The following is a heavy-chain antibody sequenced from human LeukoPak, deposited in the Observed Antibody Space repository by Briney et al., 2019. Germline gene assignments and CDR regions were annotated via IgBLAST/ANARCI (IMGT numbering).Heavy chain of an antibody. Sequence: SATLSLTCTVSGGSISRSIYYWGWIRQPPGKGLEWIGSIYYSGSTYYNPSLESRVTISVDTSKNQFSLKLSSMTAADTAVYYCQAYYGSGSYSDYWGQGTLVTVSS. J-gene: IGHJ4*02. CDR2: IYYSGST. CDR3: QAYYGSGSYSDY. V-gene: IGHV4-39*01. D-gene: IGHD3-10*01. CDR1: GGSISRSIYY.